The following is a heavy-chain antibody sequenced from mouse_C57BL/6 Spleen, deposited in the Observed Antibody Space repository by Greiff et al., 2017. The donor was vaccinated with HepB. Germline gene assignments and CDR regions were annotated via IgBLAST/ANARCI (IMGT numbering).Heavy chain of an antibody. CDR3: ANSPITTGEGGY. J-gene: IGHJ2*01. D-gene: IGHD1-2*01. Sequence: EVKVEESGAELVKPGASVKLSCTASGFNIKDYYMHWVKQRTEQGLEWIGRIDPEDGETKYAPKFQGQATITADTSSNTAYLQLSSLTSEDTAVYYFANSPITTGEGGYWGQGTTLTVSS. CDR1: GFNIKDYY. CDR2: IDPEDGET. V-gene: IGHV14-2*01.